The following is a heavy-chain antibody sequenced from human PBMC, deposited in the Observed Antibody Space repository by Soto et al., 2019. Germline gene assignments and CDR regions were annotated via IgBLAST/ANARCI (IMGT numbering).Heavy chain of an antibody. CDR1: GFTFSSYA. CDR3: AKEGIMGFSGYFDY. Sequence: GGSLRLSCAASGFTFSSYAMSWVRQAPGKGLEWVSAISGSGSNTYYADSVEGRFTISRDNSKNTLYLQMNSLRAEDTAVYYCAKEGIMGFSGYFDYWGQGTLVTVSS. J-gene: IGHJ4*02. D-gene: IGHD1-26*01. V-gene: IGHV3-23*01. CDR2: ISGSGSNT.